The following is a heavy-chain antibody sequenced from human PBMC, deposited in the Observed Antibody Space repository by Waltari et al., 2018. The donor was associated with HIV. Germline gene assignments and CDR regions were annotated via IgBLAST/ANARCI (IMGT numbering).Heavy chain of an antibody. V-gene: IGHV1-3*01. Sequence: QVQFVQSGAEVKKPGASVKVSCKPSGYSFTRYPMHWVRPAPGQRLEWLGWINAAKGNTKYSQKVQGRVTMTEDTSTDTAYMELSSLRSEDTAVYYCATVDYYDSSGPCGYWGQGTLVTVSS. CDR1: GYSFTRYP. D-gene: IGHD3-22*01. CDR2: INAAKGNT. CDR3: ATVDYYDSSGPCGY. J-gene: IGHJ4*02.